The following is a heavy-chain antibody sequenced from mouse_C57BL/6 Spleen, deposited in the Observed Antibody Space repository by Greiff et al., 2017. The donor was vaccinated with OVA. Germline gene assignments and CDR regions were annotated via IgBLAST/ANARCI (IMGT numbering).Heavy chain of an antibody. CDR3: ARFDDYEAWFAY. J-gene: IGHJ3*01. Sequence: VKLMESGAELVKPGASVKISCKASGYAFSSYWMNWVKQRPGKGLEWIGQINPGDGDTNYNGKFKGKATLTADKSSSTAYMQLSSLTSEDSAVYFCARFDDYEAWFAYWGQGTLVTVSA. D-gene: IGHD2-4*01. CDR2: INPGDGDT. V-gene: IGHV1-80*01. CDR1: GYAFSSYW.